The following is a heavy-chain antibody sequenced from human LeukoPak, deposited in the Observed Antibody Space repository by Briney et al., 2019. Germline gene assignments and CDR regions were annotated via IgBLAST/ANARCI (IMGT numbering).Heavy chain of an antibody. D-gene: IGHD1/OR15-1a*01. CDR1: SGSIGTNF. CDR2: IYDSGTT. Sequence: SETLSLTCTVSSGSIGTNFWHWIRQSPGKGLEWMGYIYDSGTTAYNPSLKRRVTMSVDRSTNQFSLKLTSVTAADTAVYYCAREAVMPVAPVKIGTSDRPLYEYYGLDVWGQGTTVTVS. V-gene: IGHV4-59*01. CDR3: AREAVMPVAPVKIGTSDRPLYEYYGLDV. J-gene: IGHJ6*02.